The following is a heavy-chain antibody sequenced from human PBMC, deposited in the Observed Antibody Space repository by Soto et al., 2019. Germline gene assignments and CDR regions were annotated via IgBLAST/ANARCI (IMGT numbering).Heavy chain of an antibody. D-gene: IGHD3-9*01. CDR3: ARPPGYISDWYYFDL. V-gene: IGHV1-18*04. CDR1: GYPFTTYG. Sequence: VQLVQSGAEVKKPGASVKVACKTSGYPFTTYGISWVRQAPGQGLEWVGWISPDSVNTNYAQHLQGRVSMTTDTSTTTVYMELRSLKFDDTAVYYCARPPGYISDWYYFDLWGQGTRVTVSS. J-gene: IGHJ4*02. CDR2: ISPDSVNT.